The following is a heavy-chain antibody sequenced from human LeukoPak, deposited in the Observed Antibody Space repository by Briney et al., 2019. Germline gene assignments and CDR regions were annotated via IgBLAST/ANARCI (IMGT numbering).Heavy chain of an antibody. Sequence: GGSLRLSCAASGFTFSSYAMHWVRQAPGKGLEWVAVISYDGSNKYYADSVKGRFTISRDNSKNTLYLQMNSLRAEDTAVYYCARDRGSGWKGDAFDIWGQGTMVTVSS. CDR2: ISYDGSNK. V-gene: IGHV3-30-3*01. CDR3: ARDRGSGWKGDAFDI. D-gene: IGHD6-19*01. CDR1: GFTFSSYA. J-gene: IGHJ3*02.